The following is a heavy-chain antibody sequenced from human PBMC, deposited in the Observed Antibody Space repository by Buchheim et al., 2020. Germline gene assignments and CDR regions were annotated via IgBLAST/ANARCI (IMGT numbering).Heavy chain of an antibody. V-gene: IGHV3-30-3*01. CDR2: ISYDGSNK. D-gene: IGHD3-16*01. CDR1: GFTFSSYA. J-gene: IGHJ4*02. Sequence: QVQLVESGGGVVQPGRSLRLSCAASGFTFSSYAMHWVRQAPGKGLEGVAVISYDGSNKYYADSVKGRFTISRDNSKNTLYLQMNSLRAEDTAVYYCARDQGGRTFDYWGQGTL. CDR3: ARDQGGRTFDY.